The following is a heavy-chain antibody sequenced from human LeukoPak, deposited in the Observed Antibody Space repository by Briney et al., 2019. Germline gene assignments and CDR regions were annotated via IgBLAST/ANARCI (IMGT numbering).Heavy chain of an antibody. V-gene: IGHV3-9*02. CDR1: GFTSDDHA. CDR3: ARDPGPESSIAARGPDY. D-gene: IGHD6-6*01. J-gene: IGHJ4*02. Sequence: PGGSLRLSCAASGFTSDDHAMHWVRQPPGKGLEWVSGISWNSGSTGYADSVKGRFTISRDNPKNLLFLQINSLRVEDTAVYYCARDPGPESSIAARGPDYWGQGTLVTVSS. CDR2: ISWNSGST.